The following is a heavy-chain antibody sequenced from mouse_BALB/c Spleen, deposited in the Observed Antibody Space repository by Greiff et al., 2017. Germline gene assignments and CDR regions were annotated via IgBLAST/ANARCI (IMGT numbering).Heavy chain of an antibody. D-gene: IGHD2-1*01. CDR1: GYSITSGYY. Sequence: EVKLMESGPGLVKPSQSLSLTCSVTGYSITSGYYWNWIRQFPGNKLEWMGYISYDGSNNYNPSLKNRISITRDTSNNQFFLKLNSVTTEDTATYYCARDQGNYDYYAMDYWGQGTSVTVSS. J-gene: IGHJ4*01. V-gene: IGHV3-6*02. CDR2: ISYDGSN. CDR3: ARDQGNYDYYAMDY.